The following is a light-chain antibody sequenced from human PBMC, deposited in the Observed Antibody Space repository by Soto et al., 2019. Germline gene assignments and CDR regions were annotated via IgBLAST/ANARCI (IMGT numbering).Light chain of an antibody. CDR3: SSYTSSSVVV. J-gene: IGLJ2*01. CDR1: SSDVGGYNY. Sequence: QSALTQPASVSGSPGQSITISCTGTSSDVGGYNYVSWYQQHPGKAPKLMIYDVSNRPSGVSNRFSGSKSGNTASLTISGLQAEDEAYYYSSSYTSSSVVVFGGGTKLTVL. CDR2: DVS. V-gene: IGLV2-14*01.